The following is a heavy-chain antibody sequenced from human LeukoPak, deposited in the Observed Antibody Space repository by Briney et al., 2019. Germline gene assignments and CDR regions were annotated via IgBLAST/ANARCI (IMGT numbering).Heavy chain of an antibody. CDR2: IVVGSGNT. CDR1: GFTFTSSA. Sequence: SVKVSCKASGFTFTSSAMQWVRQARGQRLEWIGWIVVGSGNTNYAQKFQERVTITRDMSTSTAYMELSSLRSEDTAVYYCAAEVDYGDYRGSYYWGQGTLVTVSS. J-gene: IGHJ4*02. CDR3: AAEVDYGDYRGSYY. V-gene: IGHV1-58*02. D-gene: IGHD4-17*01.